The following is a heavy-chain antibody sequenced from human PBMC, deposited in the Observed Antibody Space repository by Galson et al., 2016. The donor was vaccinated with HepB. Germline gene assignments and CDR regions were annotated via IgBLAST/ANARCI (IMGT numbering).Heavy chain of an antibody. J-gene: IGHJ3*02. CDR2: IRSKAYGGRT. V-gene: IGHV3-49*03. Sequence: SLRLSCAASGFMFGDYAMSWFRQAPGKGLEWVGLIRSKAYGGRTEYAASVKGRFTISRDDSKSIAYLQMNSLKTEDTAAYYCCRTWYNWYRDASDIWGQGTIVTVSS. CDR1: GFMFGDYA. D-gene: IGHD1-1*01. CDR3: CRTWYNWYRDASDI.